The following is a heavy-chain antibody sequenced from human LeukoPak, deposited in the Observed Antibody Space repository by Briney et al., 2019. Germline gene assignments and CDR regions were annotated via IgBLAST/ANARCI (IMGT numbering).Heavy chain of an antibody. D-gene: IGHD2-15*01. CDR2: INPSGGST. V-gene: IGHV1-46*01. Sequence: GASVKVSCKASGYTFTSYYMHWVRQAPGQGLEWMGIINPSGGSTSYAQKFQGRVTMTRDTSTSTVYMELSSLRSEDTAVYYCARGGGYCSGGSCESTKHYWGQGTWSPSPQ. CDR3: ARGGGYCSGGSCESTKHY. CDR1: GYTFTSYY. J-gene: IGHJ4*02.